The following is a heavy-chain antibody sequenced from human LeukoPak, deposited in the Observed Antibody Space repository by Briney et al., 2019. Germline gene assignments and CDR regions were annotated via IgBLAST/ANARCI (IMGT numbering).Heavy chain of an antibody. J-gene: IGHJ4*02. D-gene: IGHD5-18*01. V-gene: IGHV3-23*01. CDR1: GFTFSSYA. CDR2: ISGSGGST. CDR3: AKVQIGRSYGSPCDY. Sequence: PGGSLRLSCAASGFTFSSYAMSWVRQAPGTGLEWVSAISGSGGSTYYADSVKGRFTISRDNSKNTLYLQMNSLRAEDTAVYYCAKVQIGRSYGSPCDYWGQGTLVSVSS.